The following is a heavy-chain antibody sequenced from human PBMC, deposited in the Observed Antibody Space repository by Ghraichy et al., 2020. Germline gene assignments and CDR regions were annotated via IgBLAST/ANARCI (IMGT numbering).Heavy chain of an antibody. D-gene: IGHD6-13*01. Sequence: GESLNISCAASGFTFSSYWMHWVRQAPGKGLVWVSRINSDGSSTSYADSVKGRFTISRDNAKNTLYLQMNSLRAEDTAVYYCARANENIAAAGYYGMDVWGQGTTVTVSS. CDR2: INSDGSST. V-gene: IGHV3-74*01. CDR3: ARANENIAAAGYYGMDV. J-gene: IGHJ6*02. CDR1: GFTFSSYW.